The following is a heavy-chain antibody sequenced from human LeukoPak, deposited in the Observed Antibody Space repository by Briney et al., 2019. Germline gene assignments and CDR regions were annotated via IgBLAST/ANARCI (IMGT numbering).Heavy chain of an antibody. CDR3: AKGYCSSTSCYDDY. Sequence: GGSLRLSCAASGFTFSDYYMSWIRQAPGKGLEWVSYLSSSGSTTYYADSVKGRFTISRDNSKNTLYLQMNSLRAEDTAVYYCAKGYCSSTSCYDDYWGQGTLVTVSS. D-gene: IGHD2-2*01. CDR1: GFTFSDYY. J-gene: IGHJ4*02. CDR2: LSSSGSTT. V-gene: IGHV3-11*01.